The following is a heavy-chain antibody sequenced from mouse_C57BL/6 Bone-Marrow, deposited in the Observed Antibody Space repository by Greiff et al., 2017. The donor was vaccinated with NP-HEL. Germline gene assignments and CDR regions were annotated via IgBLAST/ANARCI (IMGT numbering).Heavy chain of an antibody. V-gene: IGHV1-15*01. Sequence: QVQLQQSGAELVRPGASVTLSCKASGYTFTDYEMHWVKQTPVHGLEWIGAIDPETGGTAYNQKFKGKAILTADKSSSTAYMQLRSLTSEDSAVYYGTRRDYGVYAMDYWGQGTSVTVSS. CDR2: IDPETGGT. D-gene: IGHD2-4*01. CDR1: GYTFTDYE. CDR3: TRRDYGVYAMDY. J-gene: IGHJ4*01.